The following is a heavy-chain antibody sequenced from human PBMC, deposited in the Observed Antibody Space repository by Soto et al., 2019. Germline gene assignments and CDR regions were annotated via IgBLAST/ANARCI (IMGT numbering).Heavy chain of an antibody. D-gene: IGHD5-18*01. V-gene: IGHV1-18*01. CDR1: GYTFTSYG. Sequence: ASLKVYCKSSGYTFTSYGIMWVRQATGQGLEWMGWISAYNGNTNYAQKLQGRVTMTTDTSTSTAYMELRSLRSDDTAVYYCASRTRYSYGSYYYYYGMDVWGQGTTVNVSS. CDR2: ISAYNGNT. CDR3: ASRTRYSYGSYYYYYGMDV. J-gene: IGHJ6*02.